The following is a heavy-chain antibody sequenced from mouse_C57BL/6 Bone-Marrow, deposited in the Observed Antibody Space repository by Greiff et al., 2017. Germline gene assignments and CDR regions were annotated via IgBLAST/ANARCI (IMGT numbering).Heavy chain of an antibody. D-gene: IGHD2-3*01. CDR2: IDPENGDT. J-gene: IGHJ3*01. CDR3: TTYGYYAEN. V-gene: IGHV14-4*01. Sequence: VQLKESGAELVRPGASVKLSCTASGFNIKDDYMHWVKQRPEQGLEWIGWIDPENGDTEYASKFQGKATITADTSSNTAYLQLSSLTSEDTAVYYCTTYGYYAENWGQGTLVTVSA. CDR1: GFNIKDDY.